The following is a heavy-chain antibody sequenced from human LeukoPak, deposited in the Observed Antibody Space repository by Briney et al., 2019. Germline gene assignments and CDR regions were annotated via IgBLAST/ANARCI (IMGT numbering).Heavy chain of an antibody. CDR2: ISYDGSNK. CDR3: ARNSVDY. J-gene: IGHJ4*02. V-gene: IGHV3-30-3*01. CDR1: GFTFSSYA. D-gene: IGHD2/OR15-2a*01. Sequence: GGSLRLSCAASGFTFSSYAMHWVRQAPGKGLEWVAVISYDGSNKYYADSVKGRFTISRDNSKNTLYLQMNSLRAEDTAVYYCARNSVDYWGQGTLVTVSS.